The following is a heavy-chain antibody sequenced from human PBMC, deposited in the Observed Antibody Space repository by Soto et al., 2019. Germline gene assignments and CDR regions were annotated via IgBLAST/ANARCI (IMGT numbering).Heavy chain of an antibody. V-gene: IGHV3-30*18. CDR3: AKGVVATIETGGSIDY. J-gene: IGHJ4*02. CDR1: GFTFSSYG. D-gene: IGHD5-12*01. Sequence: GGSLRLSCAASGFTFSSYGMHWVRQAPGKGLEWVAVISYDGSNKYYADSVKGRFTISRDNSKNTLYLQMNSLRAEDTAVYYCAKGVVATIETGGSIDYWGQGTLVTVSS. CDR2: ISYDGSNK.